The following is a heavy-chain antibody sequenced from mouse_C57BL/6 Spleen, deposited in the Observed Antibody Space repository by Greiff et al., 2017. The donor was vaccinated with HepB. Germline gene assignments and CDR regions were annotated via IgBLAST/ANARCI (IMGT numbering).Heavy chain of an antibody. CDR2: ISSGGDYI. V-gene: IGHV5-9-1*02. Sequence: DVMLVESGEGLVKPGGSLKLSCAASGFTFSSYAMSWVRQTPEKRLEWVAYISSGGDYIYYADTVKGRFTISRDNARNTLYLQMSSLKSEDTAMYYCTRVYYGNEGYFDYWGQGTTLTVSS. D-gene: IGHD2-1*01. CDR3: TRVYYGNEGYFDY. CDR1: GFTFSSYA. J-gene: IGHJ2*01.